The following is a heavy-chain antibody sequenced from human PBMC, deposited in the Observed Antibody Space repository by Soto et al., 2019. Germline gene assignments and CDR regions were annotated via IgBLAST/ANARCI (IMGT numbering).Heavy chain of an antibody. CDR3: ARGPYDYVWGSYRLAAYYFDY. Sequence: PSETLSLTCTVSGGSMSNRYYYWSWVRQNPGQGPEWIGHIFHSGRTYYNPSLKSRVSISVDTSKNQFSLNLNSVTAADTAVYYCARGPYDYVWGSYRLAAYYFDYWGQGTLVTVSS. V-gene: IGHV4-30-4*08. J-gene: IGHJ4*02. CDR2: IFHSGRT. CDR1: GGSMSNRYYY. D-gene: IGHD3-16*02.